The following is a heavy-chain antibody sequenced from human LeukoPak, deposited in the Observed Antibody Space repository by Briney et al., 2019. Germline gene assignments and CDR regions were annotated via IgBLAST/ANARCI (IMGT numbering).Heavy chain of an antibody. CDR3: AKDRSRIAAAGTPFDY. CDR1: GFTFSSYG. CDR2: IRYDGSNK. D-gene: IGHD6-13*01. Sequence: PGGSLRLSCAASGFTFSSYGMNWVRQAPGKGLEWLAFIRYDGSNKYYADSVKGRFTISRDNSKNTLYLQMNSLRAEDTAVYYCAKDRSRIAAAGTPFDYWGQGTLVTVSS. J-gene: IGHJ4*02. V-gene: IGHV3-30*02.